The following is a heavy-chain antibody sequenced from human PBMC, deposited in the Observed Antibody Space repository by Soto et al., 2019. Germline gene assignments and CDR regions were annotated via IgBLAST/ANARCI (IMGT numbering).Heavy chain of an antibody. CDR2: IYYTGST. CDR3: ARQNIVVVPAAHNWFDP. CDR1: GGSISSYY. D-gene: IGHD2-2*01. V-gene: IGHV4-59*08. J-gene: IGHJ5*02. Sequence: QVQLQESGPGLVKPSETLSLTCTVSGGSISSYYWSWIRQPPGKGLAWIGYIYYTGSTNYNPSLKSRVTISVDTSKNQFSLKLSSVTAADTAVYYCARQNIVVVPAAHNWFDPWGQGTLVTVSS.